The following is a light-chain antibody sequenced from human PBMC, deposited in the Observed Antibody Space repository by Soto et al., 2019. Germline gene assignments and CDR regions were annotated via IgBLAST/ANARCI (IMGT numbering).Light chain of an antibody. CDR3: QQYYSTLRT. CDR1: QSVLYSSNNKNY. J-gene: IGKJ1*01. Sequence: DIVMTQSPDSLAVSLGERANINCKSSQSVLYSSNNKNYLAWYQQKPGQPPKLLIYWASTRESGVPDRFSGSGSGTDFTLTISSLQAEDVAVYYCQQYYSTLRTFGQGTKVEIK. V-gene: IGKV4-1*01. CDR2: WAS.